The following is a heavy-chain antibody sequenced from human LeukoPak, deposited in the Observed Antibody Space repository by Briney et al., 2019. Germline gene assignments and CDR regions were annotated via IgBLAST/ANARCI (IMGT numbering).Heavy chain of an antibody. CDR2: ISSSGSTI. CDR1: GFTFSSYE. CDR3: ASGSGYYYAGFDY. Sequence: GGSLRHSCAASGFTFSSYEMNWVRQAPGKGLEWVSYISSSGSTIYYADSVKGRFTISRDNAKNSLYLQMNSLRAEDTAVYYCASGSGYYYAGFDYWGQGTLVTVSS. V-gene: IGHV3-48*03. D-gene: IGHD3-22*01. J-gene: IGHJ4*02.